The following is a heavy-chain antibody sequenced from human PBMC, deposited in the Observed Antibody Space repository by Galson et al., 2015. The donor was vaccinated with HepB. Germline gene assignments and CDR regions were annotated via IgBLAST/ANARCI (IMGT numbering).Heavy chain of an antibody. CDR2: ISSSGSTI. J-gene: IGHJ6*02. Sequence: SLRLSCAASGFTFSDYYMSWIRQAPGKGLEWVSYISSSGSTIYYADSVKGRFTISRDNAKNSLYLQMNSLRAEDTAVYYCARARNYSYYGMDVWGQGTTVTVSS. V-gene: IGHV3-11*01. CDR1: GFTFSDYY. D-gene: IGHD2/OR15-2a*01. CDR3: ARARNYSYYGMDV.